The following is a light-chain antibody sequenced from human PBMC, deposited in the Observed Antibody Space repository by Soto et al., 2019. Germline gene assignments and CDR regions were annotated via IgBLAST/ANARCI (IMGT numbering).Light chain of an antibody. J-gene: IGKJ1*01. CDR1: QSVSSD. CDR3: QQYNNWPRT. V-gene: IGKV3-15*01. CDR2: GAS. Sequence: IVMTQSPATLSVSPGERATLSCRASQSVSSDLAWYHQKPGQAPRLLIYGASTRATGTPARFSGSGSGTEFTLTINSLQSEDFAVYYCQQYNNWPRTFGQGTKVDIK.